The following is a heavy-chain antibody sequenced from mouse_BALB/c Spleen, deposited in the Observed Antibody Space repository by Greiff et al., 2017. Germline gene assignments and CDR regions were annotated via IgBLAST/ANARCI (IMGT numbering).Heavy chain of an antibody. CDR1: GFTFSDYG. V-gene: IGHV5-15*02. CDR2: ISNLAYSI. D-gene: IGHD1-2*01. J-gene: IGHJ1*01. CDR3: ARFITTATGYFDV. Sequence: EVKLMESGGGLVQPGGSRKLSCAASGFTFSDYGMAWVRQAPGKGPEWVAFISNLAYSIYYADTVTGRFTISRENAKNTLYLEMSSLRSEDTAMYYCARFITTATGYFDVWGAGTTVTVSS.